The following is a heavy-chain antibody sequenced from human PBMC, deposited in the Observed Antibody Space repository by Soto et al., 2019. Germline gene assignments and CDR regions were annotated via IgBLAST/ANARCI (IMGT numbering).Heavy chain of an antibody. V-gene: IGHV1-18*04. CDR2: FSTFNGNT. D-gene: IGHD4-17*01. J-gene: IGHJ5*02. CDR3: ARGTVTSGRWFGP. CDR1: ASTFTGYT. Sequence: QVHLVQSGTEVKEPGASVKVSCKASASTFTGYTINWVRQAPGQGLEWMGWFSTFNGNTKYAGNFEGRVSMTTNTSTTSAYMELTSLTFDDTAVYFCARGTVTSGRWFGPWGQGTLVSVSS.